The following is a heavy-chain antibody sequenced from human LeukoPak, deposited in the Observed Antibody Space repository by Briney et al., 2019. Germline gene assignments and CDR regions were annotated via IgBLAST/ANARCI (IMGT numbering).Heavy chain of an antibody. D-gene: IGHD5-24*01. J-gene: IGHJ6*02. Sequence: GGSLRLSWEASGLVAGGNYMSWVGKAPGKGRDGASVIYSGGSTYYADSVKGRFSTSRDSSTSTLFLQMDSLRVEDTAMYYCARPTDGDSTRYGMDVWGQGTTVIVSS. V-gene: IGHV3-53*01. CDR2: IYSGGST. CDR1: GLVAGGNY. CDR3: ARPTDGDSTRYGMDV.